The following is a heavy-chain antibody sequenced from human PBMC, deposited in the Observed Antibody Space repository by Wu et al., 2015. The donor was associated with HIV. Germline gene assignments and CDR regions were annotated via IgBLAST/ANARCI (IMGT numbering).Heavy chain of an antibody. CDR3: VSFSPVYSGSYSWDV. CDR1: GYTFTTYY. J-gene: IGHJ6*02. V-gene: IGHV1-46*04. CDR2: INPGGGNS. D-gene: IGHD3-10*01. Sequence: QAQLVQSGAEVKRPGASVKVSCKASGYTFTTYYVHWVRQAPGQGLEWMGLINPGGGNSNYAQKLQDRVTMTRDTSTSTVYMELSSLRSEDTAVYYCVSFSPVYSGSYSWDVWGQGTTVTVS.